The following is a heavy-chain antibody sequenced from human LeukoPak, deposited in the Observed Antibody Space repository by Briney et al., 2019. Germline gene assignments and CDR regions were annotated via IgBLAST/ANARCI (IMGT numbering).Heavy chain of an antibody. CDR1: GGSISSYY. J-gene: IGHJ3*02. CDR3: ARERNTMVRGVIEDAFDI. D-gene: IGHD3-10*01. Sequence: SETLSLTCTVSGGSISSYYWSWIRQPPGKGLEWIGYIYYSGSTNYNPSLKSRVTISVDTSKNQFSLKLSSVTAADTAVYYCARERNTMVRGVIEDAFDIWGQGTMVTVSS. CDR2: IYYSGST. V-gene: IGHV4-59*01.